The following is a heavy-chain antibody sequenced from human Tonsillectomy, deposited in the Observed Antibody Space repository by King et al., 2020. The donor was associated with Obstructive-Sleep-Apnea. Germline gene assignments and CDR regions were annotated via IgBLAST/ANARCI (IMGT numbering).Heavy chain of an antibody. CDR1: EYTFTSYD. CDR2: MDPNSGNT. CDR3: ARGSRNSGLYHFDY. J-gene: IGHJ4*02. V-gene: IGHV1-8*01. D-gene: IGHD2-2*02. Sequence: QLVQSGAEVKKPGASVKVSCKASEYTFTSYDINWVRQATGQGLEWMGWMDPNSGNTGYAQKFQGRVSMTRDTSISTAYMELSSLRSEDTAVYYCARGSRNSGLYHFDYWGQGTHVTVSS.